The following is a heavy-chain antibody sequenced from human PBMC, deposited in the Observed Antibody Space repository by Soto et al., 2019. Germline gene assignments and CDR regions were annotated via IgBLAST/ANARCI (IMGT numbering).Heavy chain of an antibody. CDR1: GGSISTYY. V-gene: IGHV4-59*01. CDR3: ARVRLVQLERRWLGMDV. CDR2: IYYSGST. J-gene: IGHJ6*02. D-gene: IGHD1-1*01. Sequence: QVQLQESGPGLVKPSETLSLTCTVSGGSISTYYWSWIRQPPGKGLEWIGYIYYSGSTNYHPPLRSRVTISVDTSKNQFALKLSSVTAADTAVYYCARVRLVQLERRWLGMDVWGQGTTVTVSS.